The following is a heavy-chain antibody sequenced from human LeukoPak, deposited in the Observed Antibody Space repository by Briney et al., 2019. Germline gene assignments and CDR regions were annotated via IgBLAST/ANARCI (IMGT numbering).Heavy chain of an antibody. V-gene: IGHV3-7*03. CDR1: GFTFSRNW. CDR3: ARDSAYCSSTSCVGDAFDI. J-gene: IGHJ3*02. D-gene: IGHD2-2*01. CDR2: IKQDGSEK. Sequence: QSGGSLRLSCAASGFTFSRNWMSWVRQAPGKGLAWVANIKQDGSEKNYVDSVKGRFTISRDNAKHSLYLQMNSLRAEDTAVYYCARDSAYCSSTSCVGDAFDIWGQGTMVTVSS.